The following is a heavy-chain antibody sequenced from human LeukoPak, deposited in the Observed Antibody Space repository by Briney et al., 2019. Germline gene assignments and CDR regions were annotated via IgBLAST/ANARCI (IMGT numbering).Heavy chain of an antibody. D-gene: IGHD3-22*01. CDR2: ISGSGGST. Sequence: GGPLRLSCAASGFTFSSYAMSWVRQAPGKGLEWVSAISGSGGSTYYADSVKGRFTISRDNSKNTLYLQMNSLRAEDTAVYYCARSSGYYPNVSYFDYWGQGTLVTVSS. V-gene: IGHV3-23*01. CDR1: GFTFSSYA. J-gene: IGHJ4*02. CDR3: ARSSGYYPNVSYFDY.